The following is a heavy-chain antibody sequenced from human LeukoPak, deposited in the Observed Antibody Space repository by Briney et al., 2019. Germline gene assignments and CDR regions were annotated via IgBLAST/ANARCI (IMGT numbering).Heavy chain of an antibody. CDR2: IYYSGST. J-gene: IGHJ4*02. CDR3: VSLGEVAWQLPIY. D-gene: IGHD2-15*01. Sequence: SETLSLTCTVSGGSISSYYWSWIRQPPGKGLEWIGYIYYSGSTNYNPSLKSRVTISVDTSKNQFSLKLSSVTAADTAVYYCVSLGEVAWQLPIYWGQGTLVTVSS. V-gene: IGHV4-59*01. CDR1: GGSISSYY.